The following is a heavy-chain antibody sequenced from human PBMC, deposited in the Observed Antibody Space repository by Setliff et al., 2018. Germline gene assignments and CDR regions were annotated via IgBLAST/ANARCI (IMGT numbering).Heavy chain of an antibody. J-gene: IGHJ6*03. CDR3: ARMSGFLYIDV. D-gene: IGHD3-3*01. Sequence: PSETLSLTCTVSGGSINNYYWSWIRQPAGKGLEWIGRVYRNVGTNFNPSLKSRVTMSVDTSKNQFSLKLSSVTAADTAVYYCARMSGFLYIDVWGKGTTVTVSS. V-gene: IGHV4-4*07. CDR2: VYRNVGT. CDR1: GGSINNYY.